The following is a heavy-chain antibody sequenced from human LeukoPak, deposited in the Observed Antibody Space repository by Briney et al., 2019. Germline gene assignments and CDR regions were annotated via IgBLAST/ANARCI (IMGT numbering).Heavy chain of an antibody. Sequence: GGSLRLSCAASGFTFSSYSMNWVRQAPGKGLEWVSSISSSSSYIYYADSVKGRFTISRDNAGNSLYLQMNSLRAEDTAVYYCARDRSTRGYWYFDLWGRGTLVTVSS. CDR2: ISSSSSYI. V-gene: IGHV3-21*01. CDR3: ARDRSTRGYWYFDL. J-gene: IGHJ2*01. CDR1: GFTFSSYS. D-gene: IGHD2-2*01.